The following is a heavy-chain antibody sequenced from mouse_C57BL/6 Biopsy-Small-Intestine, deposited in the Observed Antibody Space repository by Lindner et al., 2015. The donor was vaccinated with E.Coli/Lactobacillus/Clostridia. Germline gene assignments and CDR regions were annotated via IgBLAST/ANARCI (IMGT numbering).Heavy chain of an antibody. CDR2: INPSSGYT. J-gene: IGHJ4*01. V-gene: IGHV1-4*01. CDR3: ARGDYYAMDY. CDR1: GYTFTTYT. Sequence: VQLQESGAELARPGASVRMSCKTSGYTFTTYTMHWVKQRPGRGLEWIGYINPSSGYTYYNQRFKDKATLTADKSSRTAYMQLSSLTSEDSAVFFCARGDYYAMDYWGQGTSVTVSS.